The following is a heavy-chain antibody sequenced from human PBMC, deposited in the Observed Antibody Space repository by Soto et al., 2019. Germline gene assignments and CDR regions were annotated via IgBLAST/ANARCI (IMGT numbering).Heavy chain of an antibody. V-gene: IGHV4-39*01. D-gene: IGHD6-19*01. J-gene: IGHJ4*02. CDR1: GGSITRNDHY. CDR3: ARLGSSGWYQGSYFDY. Sequence: QLQLQESGPGLVRPSETLSLICTVSGGSITRNDHYWGWIRQSPGKGLEWIGDIKSSGSTNYNLSXXXXXXXXXXXXXXXXXXXXXXXTXADTAVYYCARLGSSGWYQGSYFDYWGQGTLVTVSS. CDR2: IKSSGST.